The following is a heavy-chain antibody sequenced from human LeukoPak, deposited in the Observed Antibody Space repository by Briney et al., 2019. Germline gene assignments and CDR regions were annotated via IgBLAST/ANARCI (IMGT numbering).Heavy chain of an antibody. CDR1: GGSFSGYY. Sequence: SETLSLTCTVYGGSFSGYYWSWIRQPPGKGLEWIGEINHSGSTNYNPSLKSRVTISVDTSKNQFSLKLSSVTAADTAVYYCARGAGVVVPAATRWFDPWGQGTLVTVSS. D-gene: IGHD2-2*01. CDR2: INHSGST. J-gene: IGHJ5*02. CDR3: ARGAGVVVPAATRWFDP. V-gene: IGHV4-34*01.